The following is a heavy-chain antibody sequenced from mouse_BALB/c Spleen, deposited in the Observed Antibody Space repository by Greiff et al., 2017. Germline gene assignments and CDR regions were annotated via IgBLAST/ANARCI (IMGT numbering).Heavy chain of an antibody. Sequence: EVKLVESGPGLVKPSQSLSLTCTVTGYSITSDYAWNWIRQFPGNKLEWMGYISYSGSTSYNPSLKSRISITRDTSKNQFFLQLNSVTTEDTATYYCARRKDGYYGYWGQGTTLTVSS. V-gene: IGHV3-2*02. CDR3: ARRKDGYYGY. D-gene: IGHD2-3*01. J-gene: IGHJ2*01. CDR2: ISYSGST. CDR1: GYSITSDYA.